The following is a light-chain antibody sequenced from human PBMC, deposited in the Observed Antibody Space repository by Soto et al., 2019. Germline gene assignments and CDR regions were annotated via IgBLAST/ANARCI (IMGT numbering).Light chain of an antibody. CDR3: TSFTSSRTWG. J-gene: IGLJ3*02. Sequence: QSVLTQPPSVSAAPGQKVTISCSGSSSNIGGNSVSWYQQLPGTAPKLLIYEVSNRPSGVSNRFSGSKSGYTASLTISELQAEDEADYYCTSFTSSRTWGVGGGTK. CDR2: EVS. CDR1: SSNIGGNS. V-gene: IGLV2-14*01.